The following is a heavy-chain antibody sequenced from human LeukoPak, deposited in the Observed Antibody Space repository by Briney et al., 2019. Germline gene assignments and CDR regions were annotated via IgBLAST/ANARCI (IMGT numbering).Heavy chain of an antibody. J-gene: IGHJ4*02. CDR2: INPSGGST. Sequence: GGSLRLSCAASGFTFSSYGMHWVRQAPGQGLEWMGIINPSGGSTSYAQKFQGRVTMTRDMSTSTVYMELSSLRSEDTAVYYCARDARRSSGYYYVPYPDYWGQGTLVTVSS. D-gene: IGHD3-22*01. CDR3: ARDARRSSGYYYVPYPDY. CDR1: GFTFSSYG. V-gene: IGHV1-46*01.